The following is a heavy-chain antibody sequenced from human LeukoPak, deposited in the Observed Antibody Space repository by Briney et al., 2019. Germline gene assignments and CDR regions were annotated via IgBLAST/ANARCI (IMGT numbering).Heavy chain of an antibody. CDR3: AKFTSVIPAGGAFDI. V-gene: IGHV3-21*01. CDR2: ISSSSSYI. D-gene: IGHD2-21*01. Sequence: GGSLRLSCAASGFTFSSYSMNWVRQAPGKGLEWVSSISSSSSYIYYADSVKGRFTISRDNAKNSLYLQMNSLRAEDTAVYYCAKFTSVIPAGGAFDIWGQGTMVTVSS. CDR1: GFTFSSYS. J-gene: IGHJ3*02.